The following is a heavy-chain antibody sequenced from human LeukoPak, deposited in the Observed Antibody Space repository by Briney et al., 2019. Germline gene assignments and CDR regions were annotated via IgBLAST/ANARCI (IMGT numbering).Heavy chain of an antibody. Sequence: GGSLRLSCAASGFTFSSYGMHWVRQAPGKGLEWVAVISYDGSNKYYADSVKGRFTISRDNSKNTLYLQMNSLRAEDTAVYYCAKDRSSSWYNSAFDIWGQGTMVTVSS. V-gene: IGHV3-30*18. CDR1: GFTFSSYG. CDR2: ISYDGSNK. D-gene: IGHD6-13*01. CDR3: AKDRSSSWYNSAFDI. J-gene: IGHJ3*02.